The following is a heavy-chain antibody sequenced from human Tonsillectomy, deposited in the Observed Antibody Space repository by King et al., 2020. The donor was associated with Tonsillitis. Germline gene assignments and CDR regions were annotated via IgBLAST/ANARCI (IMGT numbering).Heavy chain of an antibody. CDR1: GFTFSSYG. J-gene: IGHJ3*02. D-gene: IGHD3-22*01. V-gene: IGHV3-33*08. CDR3: AITHYDSSGNDAFDI. Sequence: VQLVESGGGVVQPGRSLRLSCAASGFTFSSYGRHWVRQAPGKGLEWVAVLWYDGINKYYADYLTGRFTISRDNSKNTLYLQMNSLRAEDTAVYYCAITHYDSSGNDAFDIWGQGTMVTVSS. CDR2: LWYDGINK.